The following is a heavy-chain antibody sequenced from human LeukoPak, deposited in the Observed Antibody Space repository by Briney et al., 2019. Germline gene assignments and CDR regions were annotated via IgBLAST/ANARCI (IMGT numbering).Heavy chain of an antibody. CDR2: IYYSGST. CDR1: GGSISSYY. CDR3: SRTAPGYSYGYIDY. Sequence: SETLSLTCTVSGGSISSYYWSWIRPPPGKGLEWIGYIYYSGSTNYNPSLKSRVTISVDTSKNQFSLKLSSVTAADTAVYYCSRTAPGYSYGYIDYWGQGTLVTVSS. J-gene: IGHJ4*02. V-gene: IGHV4-59*12. D-gene: IGHD5-18*01.